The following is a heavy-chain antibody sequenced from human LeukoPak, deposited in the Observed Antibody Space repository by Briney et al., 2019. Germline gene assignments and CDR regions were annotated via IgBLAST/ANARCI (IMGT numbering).Heavy chain of an antibody. J-gene: IGHJ4*02. V-gene: IGHV4-4*07. CDR2: IYSSGNT. CDR3: ASTRRAVAGPKSIDY. CDR1: GDSISSYH. D-gene: IGHD6-19*01. Sequence: SETLTLTFTVSGDSISSYHWSWIRQPAGKGLEWVGRIYSSGNTIYNPSLKSRVTMSVDTSKNQFSLKLSSVTAADTAEYYCASTRRAVAGPKSIDYWGQGTLVTVSS.